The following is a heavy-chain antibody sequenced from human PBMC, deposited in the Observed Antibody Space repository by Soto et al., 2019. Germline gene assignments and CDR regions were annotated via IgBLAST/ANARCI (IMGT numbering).Heavy chain of an antibody. V-gene: IGHV3-23*01. CDR3: ARGHHSRGWYFDY. Sequence: EVQLLESGGGLVQPGGSLRLSFAASGFTFSNYAMSWVRQAPGKGLEWVSGIIGSDGSTYYADSVKGRFTISRDNSKNVLSLQMNSLRAGDTAVYYCARGHHSRGWYFDYWGQGTLVSVCS. D-gene: IGHD6-19*01. CDR2: IIGSDGST. J-gene: IGHJ4*02. CDR1: GFTFSNYA.